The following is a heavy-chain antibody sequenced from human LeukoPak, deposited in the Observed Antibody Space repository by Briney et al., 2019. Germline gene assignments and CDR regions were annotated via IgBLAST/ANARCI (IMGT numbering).Heavy chain of an antibody. J-gene: IGHJ4*02. CDR2: IYTSGST. CDR3: ARGPPSYDFWSGYSAAWDY. D-gene: IGHD3-3*01. CDR1: GGSISSYY. V-gene: IGHV4-4*07. Sequence: SETLSLTCTVSGGSISSYYWSWIRQPAGKGLEWIGRIYTSGSTNYNPSLKSRVTISVDRSKNQFSLKLSSVTAADTAVYYCARGPPSYDFWSGYSAAWDYWGQGTLVTVSS.